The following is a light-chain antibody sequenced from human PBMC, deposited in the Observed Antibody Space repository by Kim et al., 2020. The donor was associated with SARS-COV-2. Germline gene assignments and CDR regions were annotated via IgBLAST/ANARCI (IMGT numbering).Light chain of an antibody. V-gene: IGKV1-27*01. CDR2: SAT. Sequence: ESVGDDVTITCRASQGISNYLAWYQQKPGKAPKLLIYSATTLQFGISSRFSGSGSGTDFTLTISDLQPEDVATYYCQKYNAAPWTFGHGTKVDIK. CDR3: QKYNAAPWT. CDR1: QGISNY. J-gene: IGKJ1*01.